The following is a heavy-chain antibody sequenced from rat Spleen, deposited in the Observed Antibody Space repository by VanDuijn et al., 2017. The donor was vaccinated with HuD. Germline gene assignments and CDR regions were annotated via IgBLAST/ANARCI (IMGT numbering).Heavy chain of an antibody. CDR1: GFTFSDYN. Sequence: EVQVVESGGGIVQPGRSLTLSCAASGFTFSDYNMAWVRQAPKKGLEWVATILYDGSRTYYRDSVKGRFTLSRDNEKSTLYLQMDSLRSEDTATYYCAARDGGYPYWGQGVMVTVSS. CDR2: ILYDGSRT. D-gene: IGHD1-11*01. V-gene: IGHV5S10*01. J-gene: IGHJ2*01. CDR3: AARDGGYPY.